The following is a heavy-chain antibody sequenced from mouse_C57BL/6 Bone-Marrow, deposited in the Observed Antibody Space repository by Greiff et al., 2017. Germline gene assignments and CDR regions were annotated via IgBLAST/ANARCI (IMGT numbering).Heavy chain of an antibody. CDR1: GYTFTSYW. Sequence: QVQLQQPGAELVMPGASVKLSCKASGYTFTSYWMHWVKQRPGQGLEWIGEIDPSDSYTNYNQKFKGKSTLTVNKSSSTAYMQLSSLTSEASAVYYGAREGYYYAYYFDYWGQGTTLTVSS. CDR3: AREGYYYAYYFDY. CDR2: IDPSDSYT. D-gene: IGHD1-1*01. V-gene: IGHV1-69*01. J-gene: IGHJ2*01.